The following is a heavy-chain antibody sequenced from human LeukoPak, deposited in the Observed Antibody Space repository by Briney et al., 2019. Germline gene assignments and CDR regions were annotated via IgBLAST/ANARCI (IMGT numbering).Heavy chain of an antibody. V-gene: IGHV3-72*01. D-gene: IGHD2-2*01. CDR2: IRNKANSYTT. CDR1: GFIFSDHY. CDR3: ARSSSTISYGLDV. Sequence: VGSLRLSCAASGFIFSDHYMDWVRQAPGKGLEWVGRIRNKANSYTTQYAASVKGRFTISRDDSKNSLYLQMNSLKTEDTAVYYCARSSSTISYGLDVWGQGTTVTVSS. J-gene: IGHJ6*02.